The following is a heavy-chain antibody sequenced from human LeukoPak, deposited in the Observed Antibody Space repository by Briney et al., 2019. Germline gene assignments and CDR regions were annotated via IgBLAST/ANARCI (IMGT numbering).Heavy chain of an antibody. J-gene: IGHJ4*02. CDR1: GYTFTSYY. CDR2: ISAYNGST. Sequence: ASVKVSCKASGYTFTSYYMHWVRQAPGQGLEWMGWISAYNGSTNYAQKLQGRVTMTTDTSTSTAYMELRSLRSDDTAVYYCARAMVRGVIIMSFDYWGQGTLVTVSS. D-gene: IGHD3-10*01. V-gene: IGHV1-18*04. CDR3: ARAMVRGVIIMSFDY.